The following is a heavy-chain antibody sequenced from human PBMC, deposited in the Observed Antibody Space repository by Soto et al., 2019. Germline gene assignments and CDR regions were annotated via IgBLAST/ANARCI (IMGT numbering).Heavy chain of an antibody. CDR2: ISSSGSTI. J-gene: IGHJ4*02. CDR1: GFTFSNYE. D-gene: IGHD4-17*01. V-gene: IGHV3-48*03. Sequence: AGGSLRLSCAASGFTFSNYEMNWVRQAPGKGLEWVSYISSSGSTIYYADSVKGRFTISRDNAKSSLFLQVSSLRADDTAIYYCARESLGGDYPLDYWGQGTLVTVSS. CDR3: ARESLGGDYPLDY.